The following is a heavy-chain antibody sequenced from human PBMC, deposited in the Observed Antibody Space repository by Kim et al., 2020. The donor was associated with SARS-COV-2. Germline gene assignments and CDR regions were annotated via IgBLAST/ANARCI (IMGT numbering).Heavy chain of an antibody. Sequence: SVKVSCKASGYTFTYRYLHWVRQAPGQALEWMGWITPFNGNTNYAQKFQDRVTITRDRSMSTAYMELSSLRSEDTAMYYCASQGDGYNDPFDYWGQGTLVTVSS. J-gene: IGHJ4*02. CDR1: GYTFTYRY. CDR2: ITPFNGNT. D-gene: IGHD5-12*01. V-gene: IGHV1-45*02. CDR3: ASQGDGYNDPFDY.